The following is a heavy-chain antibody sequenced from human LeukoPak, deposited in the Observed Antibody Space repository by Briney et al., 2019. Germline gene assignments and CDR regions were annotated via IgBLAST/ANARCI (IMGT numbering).Heavy chain of an antibody. D-gene: IGHD4-17*01. J-gene: IGHJ5*02. V-gene: IGHV1-2*02. CDR2: INPNSGGT. CDR1: GYTFTGYY. CDR3: ARSSTVTGRGWFDP. Sequence: APVKVSCKASGYTFTGYYMHWVRQAPGQGLEWMGWINPNSGGTNYAQKFQGRVTMTRDTFISTAYMELSRLRSDDTAVYYCARSSTVTGRGWFDPWGQGTLVTVSS.